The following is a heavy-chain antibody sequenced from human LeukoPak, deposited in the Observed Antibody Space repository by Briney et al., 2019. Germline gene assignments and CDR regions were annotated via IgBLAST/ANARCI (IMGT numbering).Heavy chain of an antibody. CDR3: AKTGERDY. V-gene: IGHV3-7*01. Sequence: GGSLRLSCAASGFTFNKSWMSWVRQAPGKGPEWVVNIKEDGTQKYYVDSVRGRFTISRDNAENSLYLQMNSLRDEDTAVYYCAKTGERDYWGRGTLVTVSS. D-gene: IGHD7-27*01. J-gene: IGHJ4*02. CDR1: GFTFNKSW. CDR2: IKEDGTQK.